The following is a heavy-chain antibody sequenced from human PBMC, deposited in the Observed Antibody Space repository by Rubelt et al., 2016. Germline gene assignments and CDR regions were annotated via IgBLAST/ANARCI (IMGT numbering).Heavy chain of an antibody. CDR3: ARDRITIFGVVTYGMDV. Sequence: QVQLQESGPGLVKPSGTLSLTCAVSGGSISSSNWWSWVRQPPGKGLEWIGAIYHSGSTNYKPSPNRCVSSAGEQSREQGSLKRSSGTAADTAVYYCARDRITIFGVVTYGMDVWGQGTTVTVSS. J-gene: IGHJ6*02. CDR1: GGSISSSNW. D-gene: IGHD3-3*01. V-gene: IGHV4-4*02. CDR2: IYHSGST.